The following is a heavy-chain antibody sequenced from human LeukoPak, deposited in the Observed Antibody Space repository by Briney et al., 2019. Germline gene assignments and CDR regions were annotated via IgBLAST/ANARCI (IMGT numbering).Heavy chain of an antibody. J-gene: IGHJ4*02. V-gene: IGHV3-23*01. CDR2: ISGSGGST. CDR3: AKPITMVRGVQPDY. CDR1: GFTFSSYA. Sequence: GGSLRLSCAASGFTFSSYAMSWVRQAPGKGLEWVSAISGSGGSTYYADSVKGRFTISRDNSKNTLYLQMNSLRAEDTAVYSCAKPITMVRGVQPDYWGQGTLVIVSS. D-gene: IGHD3-10*01.